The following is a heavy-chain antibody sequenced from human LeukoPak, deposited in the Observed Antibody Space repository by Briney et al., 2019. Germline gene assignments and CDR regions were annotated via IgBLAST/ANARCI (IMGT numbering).Heavy chain of an antibody. CDR1: GFTFGTYW. J-gene: IGHJ4*02. CDR3: ARMCSGGSCYSY. CDR2: INQGGSEK. V-gene: IGHV3-7*03. Sequence: GGSLRLSCAASGFTFGTYWMSWVRQAPGKGLEWVANINQGGSEKYYVDSVKGRFTMSRDNAKNSLYLQMNSLRAEDTAVYYCARMCSGGSCYSYWGQGTLVTVPS. D-gene: IGHD2-15*01.